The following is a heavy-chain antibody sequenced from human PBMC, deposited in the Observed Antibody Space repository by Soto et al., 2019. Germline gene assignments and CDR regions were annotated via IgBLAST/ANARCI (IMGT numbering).Heavy chain of an antibody. D-gene: IGHD3-16*02. Sequence: TSVKLSCKARRDSFTSYAIYCVRQATRQGREWMGWMNPNSGNTGYAQKFQGRVTMTRNTSISTAYMELSSLRSEDTAVYYCARGSKWRDYIWGSYRSHDNYYYYYMDVWGKGTTVTVSS. CDR1: RDSFTSYA. J-gene: IGHJ6*03. CDR2: MNPNSGNT. V-gene: IGHV1-8*01. CDR3: ARGSKWRDYIWGSYRSHDNYYYYYMDV.